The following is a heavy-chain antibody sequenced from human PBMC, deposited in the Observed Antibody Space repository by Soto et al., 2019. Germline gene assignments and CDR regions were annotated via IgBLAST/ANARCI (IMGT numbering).Heavy chain of an antibody. V-gene: IGHV3-30*18. CDR2: VSYDGNHD. Sequence: QVHLVESGGGVVQPGGSLRLSCTASGFTFNKFGMHWVRQTPGKGLEWVAAVSYDGNHDFYADSVRGRLIISRDNSKNTLYLQLNTLKPDYTAVYYCVKERADFVTVPHATSGMDVWGPGTTVTVSS. CDR1: GFTFNKFG. D-gene: IGHD3-3*01. CDR3: VKERADFVTVPHATSGMDV. J-gene: IGHJ6*02.